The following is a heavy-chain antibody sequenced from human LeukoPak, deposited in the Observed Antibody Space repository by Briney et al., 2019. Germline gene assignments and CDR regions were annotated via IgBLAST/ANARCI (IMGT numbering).Heavy chain of an antibody. J-gene: IGHJ4*02. V-gene: IGHV4-39*07. CDR3: ARVGPVAGDY. CDR2: IYYSGST. CDR1: GGSISSSSYY. D-gene: IGHD6-19*01. Sequence: PSETLSLTCTVSGGSISSSSYYWGWIRQPPGKGLEWIGSIYYSGSTYYNPSLKSRVTISVDTSKNQFSLKLSSVTAADTAVYYCARVGPVAGDYWGQGTLVTVSS.